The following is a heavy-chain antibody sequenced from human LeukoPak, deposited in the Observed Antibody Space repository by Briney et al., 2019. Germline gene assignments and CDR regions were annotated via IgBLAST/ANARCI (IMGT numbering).Heavy chain of an antibody. D-gene: IGHD3-10*01. CDR2: ISAYNGNT. CDR3: MVRGVINGRFNDY. Sequence: ASVTVSCKASGYTFTSYGISWVRQAPGQGLEWMGWISAYNGNTNYAQKLQGRVTMTTDTSASTAYMELRSVRSDDTAVYCCMVRGVINGRFNDYWGQGTLVTVSS. CDR1: GYTFTSYG. J-gene: IGHJ4*02. V-gene: IGHV1-18*01.